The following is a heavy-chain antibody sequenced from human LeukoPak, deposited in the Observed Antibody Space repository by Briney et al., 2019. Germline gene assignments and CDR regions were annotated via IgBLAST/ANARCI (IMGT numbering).Heavy chain of an antibody. Sequence: GGSLRLSCAASGFTFSSYSMNWVRQAPGKGLEWVSSISSSSSYIYYADSVKGRFTISRDNAKNSLYLQMNSLRAEDTAVYYCARGGDIVATENWFDPWGQGTLVTVSS. D-gene: IGHD5-12*01. J-gene: IGHJ5*02. V-gene: IGHV3-21*01. CDR3: ARGGDIVATENWFDP. CDR2: ISSSSSYI. CDR1: GFTFSSYS.